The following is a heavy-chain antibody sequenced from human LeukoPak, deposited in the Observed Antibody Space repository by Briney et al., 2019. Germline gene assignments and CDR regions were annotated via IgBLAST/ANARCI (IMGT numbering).Heavy chain of an antibody. CDR2: IKDDGSQK. D-gene: IGHD2-15*01. CDR3: ARRNSGTWWSFDS. CDR1: RFTFSSYW. V-gene: IGHV3-7*01. J-gene: IGHJ4*02. Sequence: GGSLRLSCEASRFTFSSYWMSWVRQAPGKGLEWVANIKDDGSQKNYIDSVKGQFTISRDNAKASLFLQMNGLSSEDTAVYYCARRNSGTWWSFDSWGQGTLVTVSS.